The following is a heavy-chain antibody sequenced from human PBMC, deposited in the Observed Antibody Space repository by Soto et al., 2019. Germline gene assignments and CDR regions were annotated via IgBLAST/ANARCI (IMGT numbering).Heavy chain of an antibody. D-gene: IGHD6-19*01. J-gene: IGHJ4*02. CDR2: ISAYNGNT. CDR3: ARDPGIAVAGLPYFDY. V-gene: IGHV1-18*01. Sequence: ASVKVSCKASGYTFTSYGISWVRQAPGQGLEWMGWISAYNGNTNYAQKLQGRVTMTTDTSTSTAYMELRSLRSDDTAVYYCARDPGIAVAGLPYFDYWGQGTLVTVSS. CDR1: GYTFTSYG.